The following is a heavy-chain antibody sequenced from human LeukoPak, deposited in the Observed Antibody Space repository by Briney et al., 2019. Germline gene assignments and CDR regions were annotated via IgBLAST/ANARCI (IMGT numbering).Heavy chain of an antibody. V-gene: IGHV4-39*01. J-gene: IGHJ4*02. Sequence: SETLSLTCTVSGGSISSSSYYWGWIRQPPGKGLEWIGSIYYSGSTYYNPSLKSRVTISVDTSKNQFSLKLSSVTAADTAVYYCARHYYDSSGPIYFDYWGQGTLVTVSS. CDR2: IYYSGST. CDR3: ARHYYDSSGPIYFDY. D-gene: IGHD3-22*01. CDR1: GGSISSSSYY.